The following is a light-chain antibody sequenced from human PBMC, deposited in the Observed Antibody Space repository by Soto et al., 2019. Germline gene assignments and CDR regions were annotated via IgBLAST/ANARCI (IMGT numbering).Light chain of an antibody. CDR3: QHRSNWLA. Sequence: IVLAPSPATLSLSPGDRATLSCRASQSVSSYLAWYQQKPGQAPRLLIDDASNRATGIPARFSGSGSGTDFTLTITSLEPEDFAVYYCQHRSNWLAFGGGTKVEIK. V-gene: IGKV3-11*01. CDR1: QSVSSY. CDR2: DAS. J-gene: IGKJ4*01.